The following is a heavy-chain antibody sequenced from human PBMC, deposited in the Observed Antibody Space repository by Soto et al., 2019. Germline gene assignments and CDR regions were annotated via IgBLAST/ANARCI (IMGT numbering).Heavy chain of an antibody. Sequence: QVQLVQSGAEVKKPGASVKVSCKASGYTFTSYDINWVRQATGQGLEWMGWMNPNSGNTGYAQKFQGRVTMTRNTTRSKAYIEVVSLRAEGTAVYNCAREVSLYGLDVWGQGTTVTVS. CDR3: AREVSLYGLDV. CDR2: MNPNSGNT. J-gene: IGHJ6*02. V-gene: IGHV1-8*01. CDR1: GYTFTSYD.